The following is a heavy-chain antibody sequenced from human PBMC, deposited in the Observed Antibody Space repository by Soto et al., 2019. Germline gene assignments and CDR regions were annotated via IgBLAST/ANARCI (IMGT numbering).Heavy chain of an antibody. Sequence: EVQLVEAGGGLVQPGGSLRLSCTASGLTFSYYSLNWVRQRPGKGLEWVAHISSGSSTINYADSVRSRFTISRDDAKDSLYLLMNSLRDEDTAMYYCATDLSVAFVNKPFDFWGQGTLVSVSS. J-gene: IGHJ4*02. CDR2: ISSGSSTI. CDR1: GLTFSYYS. V-gene: IGHV3-48*02. CDR3: ATDLSVAFVNKPFDF. D-gene: IGHD3-16*01.